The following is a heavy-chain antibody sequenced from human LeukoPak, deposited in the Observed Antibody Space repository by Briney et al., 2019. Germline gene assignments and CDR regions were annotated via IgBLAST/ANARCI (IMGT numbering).Heavy chain of an antibody. CDR3: ARKVGYYYYGMDV. CDR2: INHSGST. V-gene: IGHV4-34*01. Sequence: SETLSLTCAVYGGSFSGYYWSWIRQPPGKGLEWIGEINHSGSTNYNPSLKGRVTISVDTSKNQFSLKLSSVTAADTAVYYCARKVGYYYYGMDVWGQGTTVTASS. CDR1: GGSFSGYY. J-gene: IGHJ6*02.